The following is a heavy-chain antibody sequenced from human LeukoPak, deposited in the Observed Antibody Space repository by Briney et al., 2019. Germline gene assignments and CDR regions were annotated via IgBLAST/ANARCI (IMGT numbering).Heavy chain of an antibody. D-gene: IGHD6-19*01. CDR3: ARDSSGWRAFDI. J-gene: IGHJ3*02. Sequence: GGSLRLSCAASGFTFSGYDMHWVRQGTGKGLEWVSGIGTAGDTYFPGSVKGRFTISRENAKNSLYLQMNSLRAGDTAVYYCARDSSGWRAFDIWGQGTMVTVSS. CDR1: GFTFSGYD. V-gene: IGHV3-13*04. CDR2: IGTAGDT.